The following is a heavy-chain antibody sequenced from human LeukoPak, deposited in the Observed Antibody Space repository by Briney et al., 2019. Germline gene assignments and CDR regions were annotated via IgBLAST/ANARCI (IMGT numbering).Heavy chain of an antibody. CDR3: VSQEVVPH. Sequence: GGSLRLSCAASGFSFTNYWMSWVRQAPGKGLEWVANVKEDGTTEQYVDSVKGRFTISRDNAKNSLYLQMDSLRAEDTAVYYCVSQEVVPHWGQGTLVSVSS. D-gene: IGHD2-15*01. J-gene: IGHJ4*02. CDR2: VKEDGTTE. CDR1: GFSFTNYW. V-gene: IGHV3-7*01.